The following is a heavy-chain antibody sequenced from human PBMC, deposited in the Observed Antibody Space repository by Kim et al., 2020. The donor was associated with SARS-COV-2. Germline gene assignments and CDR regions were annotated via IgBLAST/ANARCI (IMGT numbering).Heavy chain of an antibody. CDR1: GYTFTSYG. J-gene: IGHJ5*02. D-gene: IGHD2-15*01. Sequence: ASVKVSCKASGYTFTSYGVIWVRQAPGQGLEWMGWISAYNGDTKCAQKLKGRITLTTETSTSTAYMELRSLRSDDTAVYYCARSGCSGGSCYSGRYFDPWGQGTLVTVSS. V-gene: IGHV1-18*01. CDR3: ARSGCSGGSCYSGRYFDP. CDR2: ISAYNGDT.